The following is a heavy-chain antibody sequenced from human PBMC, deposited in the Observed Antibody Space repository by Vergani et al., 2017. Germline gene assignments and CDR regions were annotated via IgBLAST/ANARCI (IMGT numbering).Heavy chain of an antibody. CDR2: IFPGDTDT. CDR3: ARLPRGLRGMSLEY. J-gene: IGHJ4*02. CDR1: GYTFNNYW. Sequence: EVRLVQSGPEVKKPGESVKISCETSGYTFNNYWVAWVRQRPGKGLEWMGLIFPGDTDTRYSPSFEGQVTISADTSTSTAYVQWPSLKASDTAVYFCARLPRGLRGMSLEYWGQGTLVTVSS. V-gene: IGHV5-51*01. D-gene: IGHD3-10*01.